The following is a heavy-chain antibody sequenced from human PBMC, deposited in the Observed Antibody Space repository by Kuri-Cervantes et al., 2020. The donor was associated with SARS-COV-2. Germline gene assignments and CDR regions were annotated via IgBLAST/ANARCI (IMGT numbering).Heavy chain of an antibody. Sequence: SETLSLTCAVYGGSFSGYYWSWIRQPPGKGREWIGEINHSGSTNYNPSLKSRVTLSVDTSKNQFSLKLSSVTAADTAVYYCAIAAAGNLAIDYWGQGTLVTVSS. CDR2: INHSGST. CDR3: AIAAAGNLAIDY. V-gene: IGHV4-34*01. D-gene: IGHD6-13*01. CDR1: GGSFSGYY. J-gene: IGHJ4*02.